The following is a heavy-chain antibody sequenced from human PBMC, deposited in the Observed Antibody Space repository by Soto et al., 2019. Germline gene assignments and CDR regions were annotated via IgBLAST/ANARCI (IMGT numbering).Heavy chain of an antibody. CDR1: GGSISSYY. CDR2: IYYSGST. Sequence: SETLSLTCTVSGGSISSYYWSWIRQPPGKGLEWIGYIYYSGSTNYNPSLKSRVTISVDTSKNQFSLKLSSVTAADTAVYYCARDLRSGSYPNWFEPWGQGTLVTVS. J-gene: IGHJ5*02. CDR3: ARDLRSGSYPNWFEP. D-gene: IGHD1-26*01. V-gene: IGHV4-59*01.